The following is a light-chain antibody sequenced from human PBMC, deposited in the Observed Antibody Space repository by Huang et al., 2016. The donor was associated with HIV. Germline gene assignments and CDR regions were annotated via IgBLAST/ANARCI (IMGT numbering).Light chain of an antibody. CDR3: QQTKTAPYT. J-gene: IGKJ2*01. V-gene: IGKV1-12*01. CDR1: QAISNW. Sequence: DIQMTQAPSFVSASVGDRVAITCRASQAISNWLAWYQQRPGEAPNLLIYGASSLQNGVPSRISGSGSGTNFTLSSNGLQAEDSATYYCQQTKTAPYTFGQGTKLEI. CDR2: GAS.